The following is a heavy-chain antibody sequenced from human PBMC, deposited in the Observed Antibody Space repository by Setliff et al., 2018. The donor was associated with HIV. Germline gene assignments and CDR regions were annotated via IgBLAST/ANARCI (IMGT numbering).Heavy chain of an antibody. Sequence: LRLSCAASGFSVSDSYMRWVRQAPGKGLEWVSVIYSDGSTYYADSVKGRFTVSRDTSKNTLFLQMNSLRDDDTALYYCARGHYGEWGQGTLVTVSS. J-gene: IGHJ4*02. CDR1: GFSVSDSY. CDR2: IYSDGST. CDR3: ARGHYGE. D-gene: IGHD4-17*01. V-gene: IGHV3-53*01.